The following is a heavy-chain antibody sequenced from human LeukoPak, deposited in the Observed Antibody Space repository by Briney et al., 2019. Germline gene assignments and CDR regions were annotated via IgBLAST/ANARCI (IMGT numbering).Heavy chain of an antibody. CDR3: ARRYYYDSSGYAAPFDY. CDR1: GGSISSSSYY. V-gene: IGHV4-39*01. D-gene: IGHD3-22*01. J-gene: IGHJ4*02. CDR2: IYYSGST. Sequence: PSETLSLTCTVSGGSISSSSYYWGWIRQPPGKGLERIGSIYYSGSTYYNPSLKSRVTLSVDTSKNQFSLKLSSVTAADTAVYYCARRYYYDSSGYAAPFDYWGQGTLVTVSS.